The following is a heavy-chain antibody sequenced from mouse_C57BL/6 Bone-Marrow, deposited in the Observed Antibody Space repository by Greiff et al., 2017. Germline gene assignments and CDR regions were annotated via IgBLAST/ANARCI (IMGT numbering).Heavy chain of an antibody. J-gene: IGHJ1*03. Sequence: EVQGVESGGGLVQPGGSLKLSCAASGFTFSDYGMAWVRQAPRKGPEWVAFISNLAYSIYYADTVTGRFTISRENAKNTLYLEMSSLRSEDTAMYYCARHGIYDGYYSYWYFDVWGTGTTVTVSS. CDR3: ARHGIYDGYYSYWYFDV. CDR1: GFTFSDYG. D-gene: IGHD2-3*01. V-gene: IGHV5-15*01. CDR2: ISNLAYSI.